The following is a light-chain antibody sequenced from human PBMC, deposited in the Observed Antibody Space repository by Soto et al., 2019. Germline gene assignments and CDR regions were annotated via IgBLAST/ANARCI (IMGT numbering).Light chain of an antibody. Sequence: EIVLTQSPGTLSLSPGERATLSCRASQSVSSSYLAWYQQKPGQAPRLLIYGASSRATGIPDRFSGSGSGTDFTLTISRLEPEDFAVYYCQQYGSSRGWTFGQGTKVAIK. CDR1: QSVSSSY. V-gene: IGKV3-20*01. CDR2: GAS. CDR3: QQYGSSRGWT. J-gene: IGKJ1*01.